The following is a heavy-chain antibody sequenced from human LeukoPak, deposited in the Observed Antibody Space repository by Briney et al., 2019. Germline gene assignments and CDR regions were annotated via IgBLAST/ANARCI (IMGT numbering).Heavy chain of an antibody. CDR3: ARMRVTGTYSFDS. CDR2: IYTRGST. J-gene: IGHJ4*02. Sequence: SQTLSLTCTVSGGSSNIGNYYWTWIRQPAGKGLEWIGRIYTRGSTLYNPSLKSRVTRSIDTSKNQFSLKLDSVTAADTAVYYCARMRVTGTYSFDSWGQGTLVVVSS. CDR1: GGSSNIGNYY. V-gene: IGHV4-61*02. D-gene: IGHD1-1*01.